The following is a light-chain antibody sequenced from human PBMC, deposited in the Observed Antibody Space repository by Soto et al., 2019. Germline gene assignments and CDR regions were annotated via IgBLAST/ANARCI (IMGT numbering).Light chain of an antibody. Sequence: EIVLTQSPGTLSLSPGERATLSCRASQNVGSRYLAWYQQKPGQAPRLLIYGTSNMATGIPDRFSGSGSGTDFSLTISSLEPGDLAVYYCQQYGSSPRTFGQGTKVEIK. J-gene: IGKJ1*01. CDR2: GTS. CDR1: QNVGSRY. V-gene: IGKV3-20*01. CDR3: QQYGSSPRT.